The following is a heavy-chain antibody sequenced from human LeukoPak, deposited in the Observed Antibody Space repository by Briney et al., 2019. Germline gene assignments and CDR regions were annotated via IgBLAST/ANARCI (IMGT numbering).Heavy chain of an antibody. V-gene: IGHV1-8*02. CDR3: AKGGWVNDDSGALFGMDV. Sequence: ASVKVSCKASGYTFSSYDINWVRQATGQGLEWMGRMNPNSGNTNYAQKFQGRVTMTRSTSTSTAYLELSSLRSDDPAVYYCAKGGWVNDDSGALFGMDVGGQGTTVTVS. D-gene: IGHD3-10*01. J-gene: IGHJ6*02. CDR1: GYTFSSYD. CDR2: MNPNSGNT.